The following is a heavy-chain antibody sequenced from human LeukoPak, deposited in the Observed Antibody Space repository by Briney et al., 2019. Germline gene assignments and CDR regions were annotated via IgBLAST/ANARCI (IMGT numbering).Heavy chain of an antibody. Sequence: SETLSLTCAAYGGSFSGYYWSWIRQPPGKGLEWIGEINHSGSTNYNPSLKSRVTISVDTSKNQFSLKLSSVTAADTAVYYCAGGSLYYYMDVWGKGTTVTVSS. CDR3: AGGSLYYYMDV. V-gene: IGHV4-34*01. CDR2: INHSGST. CDR1: GGSFSGYY. J-gene: IGHJ6*03.